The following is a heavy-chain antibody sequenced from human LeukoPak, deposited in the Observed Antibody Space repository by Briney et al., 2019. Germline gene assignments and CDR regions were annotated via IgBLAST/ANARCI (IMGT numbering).Heavy chain of an antibody. CDR1: GYTFISYY. D-gene: IGHD5-12*01. J-gene: IGHJ6*03. CDR2: INPSGGST. Sequence: ASVKVSCKASGYTFISYYMHWVRQAPGQGLEWMGMINPSGGSTSYAQKFQGRVTMTRDMSTSTVYMELSSLRSEDTAVYYCARDQRYSGYVGIYYYYYYMDVWGKGTTVTVSS. CDR3: ARDQRYSGYVGIYYYYYYMDV. V-gene: IGHV1-46*01.